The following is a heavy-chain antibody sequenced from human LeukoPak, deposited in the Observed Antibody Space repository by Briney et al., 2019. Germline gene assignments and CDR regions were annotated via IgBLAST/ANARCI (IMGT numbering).Heavy chain of an antibody. D-gene: IGHD3-9*01. CDR2: IHRDGSEK. J-gene: IGHJ4*02. CDR1: GFTFSSYW. V-gene: IGHV3-7*03. CDR3: AKWGDCDVLTGYYVSDY. Sequence: GGSLRLSCTASGFTFSSYWMTWVRQAPGKGLEWVANIHRDGSEKNYVDSVRGRFTISRDNSKNTVFLQMNSLRAEDTAVYYCAKWGDCDVLTGYYVSDYWGQGTLVTVSS.